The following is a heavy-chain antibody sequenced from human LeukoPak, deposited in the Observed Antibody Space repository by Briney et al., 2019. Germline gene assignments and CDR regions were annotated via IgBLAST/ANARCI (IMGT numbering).Heavy chain of an antibody. CDR2: IIPIFGTA. CDR3: ARERDYDSSGYFY. D-gene: IGHD3-22*01. J-gene: IGHJ4*02. CDR1: GYTFTSYA. Sequence: SVKVSCKASGYTFTSYAMHWVRQAPGQRLEWMGGIIPIFGTANYAQKFQGRVTITADESTSTAYMELSSLRSEDTAVYYCARERDYDSSGYFYWGQGTLVTVSS. V-gene: IGHV1-69*13.